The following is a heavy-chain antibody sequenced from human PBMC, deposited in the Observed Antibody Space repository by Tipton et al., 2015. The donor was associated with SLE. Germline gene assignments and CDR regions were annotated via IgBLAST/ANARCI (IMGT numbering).Heavy chain of an antibody. Sequence: TLSLTCTVSGDSISSSTYYWGWIRQPPGKGLEWIGSIYYSGSTYYNPSLKNRVTLSVNTSKNQFSLKLSSVTAADTAVYYCAGLYSRHGNLYGMDVWGQGTTVTVSS. V-gene: IGHV4-39*07. D-gene: IGHD6-13*01. J-gene: IGHJ6*02. CDR1: GDSISSSTYY. CDR3: AGLYSRHGNLYGMDV. CDR2: IYYSGST.